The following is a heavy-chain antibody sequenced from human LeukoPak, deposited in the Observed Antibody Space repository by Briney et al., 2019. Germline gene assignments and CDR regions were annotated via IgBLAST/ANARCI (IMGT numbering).Heavy chain of an antibody. CDR3: ARDNAIAAAGRYYYYGMDV. Sequence: GGSLRLSCAASGFTFSSYWMSWVRQAPGKGLEWVANIKQDGSEKYYVDSVKGRFTISRDNAKNSLYLQMNSLRAEDTAVYYCARDNAIAAAGRYYYYGMDVWGQGTTVTVSS. V-gene: IGHV3-7*01. D-gene: IGHD6-13*01. CDR2: IKQDGSEK. J-gene: IGHJ6*02. CDR1: GFTFSSYW.